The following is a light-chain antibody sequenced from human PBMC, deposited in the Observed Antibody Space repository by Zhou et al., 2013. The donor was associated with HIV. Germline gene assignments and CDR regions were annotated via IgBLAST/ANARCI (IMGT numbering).Light chain of an antibody. J-gene: IGKJ4*01. Sequence: DIHMTQSLSTLSASVGDRVIITCRASQSISTSLAWYQQRPGKAPRLLIYKASTLQDGVPLRFSGSRSGADFTLTISRLEPEDFAVYYCQQYGSSLGLTFGGGTKVEIK. CDR1: QSISTS. V-gene: IGKV1-5*03. CDR3: QQYGSSLGLT. CDR2: KAS.